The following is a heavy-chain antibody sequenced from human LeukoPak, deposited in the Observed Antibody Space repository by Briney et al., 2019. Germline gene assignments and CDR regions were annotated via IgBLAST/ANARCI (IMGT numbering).Heavy chain of an antibody. D-gene: IGHD1-26*01. CDR2: INSDGSST. CDR3: ARGYSGTYRIDY. J-gene: IGHJ4*02. CDR1: GFTFSSYW. V-gene: IGHV3-74*01. Sequence: GGSMRLSCAASGFTFSSYWMHWVRQAPGKGLVWVSRINSDGSSTSYADSVKGRFTISRDNAKNTLSLQMNSLRADDTAVHYCARGYSGTYRIDYWGQGTLVTVSS.